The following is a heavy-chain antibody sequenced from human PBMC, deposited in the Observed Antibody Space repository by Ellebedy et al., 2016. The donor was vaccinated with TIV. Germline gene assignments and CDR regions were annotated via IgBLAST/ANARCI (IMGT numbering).Heavy chain of an antibody. CDR2: IYHSGSI. CDR3: AKEPTLPRGRFDT. Sequence: MPSETLSLTCTVSGGSISNSNYYWNWIRQPPGKGLEWIGSIYHSGSIYYNPSLKSRVTVSVDTSKNQFSLNLSSVTAADTAVYYCAKEPTLPRGRFDTWGQGTLVTVSS. CDR1: GGSISNSNYY. J-gene: IGHJ5*02. V-gene: IGHV4-39*07.